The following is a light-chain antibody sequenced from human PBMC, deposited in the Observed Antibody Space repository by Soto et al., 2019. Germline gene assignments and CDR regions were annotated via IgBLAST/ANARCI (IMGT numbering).Light chain of an antibody. CDR3: QHYGTSPYT. J-gene: IGKJ2*01. CDR2: GAS. Sequence: EIVLTQSPGTLSLSPGERATLSCRASQSVSGSYLAWYQQKPGQAPRLLIYGASSRATGIPDRFSGSGSGTDFTLTISRLEPADCAVYYCQHYGTSPYTFGQDTKLEIK. CDR1: QSVSGSY. V-gene: IGKV3-20*01.